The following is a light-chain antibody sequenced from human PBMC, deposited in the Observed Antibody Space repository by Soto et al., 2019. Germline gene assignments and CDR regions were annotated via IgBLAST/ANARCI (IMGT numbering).Light chain of an antibody. CDR1: KNDIGVYDF. V-gene: IGLV2-14*01. CDR3: CSYTSSSTLV. J-gene: IGLJ2*01. CDR2: EVT. Sequence: QSALTQPPSASGSPGQSVTISCTGTKNDIGVYDFVSWYQHHPGKAPRLIIYEVTNRPSGVSYRFSGSKSGNTASLTISGLQAEDEADYYCCSYTSSSTLVFGGGTKLTVL.